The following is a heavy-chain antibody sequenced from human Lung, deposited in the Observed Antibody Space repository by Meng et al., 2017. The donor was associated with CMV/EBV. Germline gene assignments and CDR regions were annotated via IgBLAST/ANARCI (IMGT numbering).Heavy chain of an antibody. Sequence: APGLVNPSHTLSLTCLFSGGPISSGDYSWSWIRQPPGKGLEWIGYIYYTGSTYYNPSLKSRVIISVDTSKNQFSLKLNSVTAADTAVYYCARVGGCSGGGCYHRLFDYWGQGTLVTVSS. J-gene: IGHJ4*02. D-gene: IGHD2-15*01. CDR1: GGPISSGDYS. CDR3: ARVGGCSGGGCYHRLFDY. V-gene: IGHV4-30-4*01. CDR2: IYYTGST.